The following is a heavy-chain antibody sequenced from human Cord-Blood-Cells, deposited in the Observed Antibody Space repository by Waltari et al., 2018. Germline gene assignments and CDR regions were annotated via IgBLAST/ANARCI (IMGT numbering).Heavy chain of an antibody. J-gene: IGHJ6*02. D-gene: IGHD3-10*01. CDR1: GDPISSYY. CDR2: IDYSGST. Sequence: QVQLQESGPGLGKPSETLSLTCTVSGDPISSYYWGWIRQPPGKGLEWFGYIDYSGSTNNHPTPLSRVTISVALSKIQFPLKLGSVTAADTAVYYCAGAGSGSYYHYSGMDVWGQGTTVTVSS. V-gene: IGHV4-59*01. CDR3: AGAGSGSYYHYSGMDV.